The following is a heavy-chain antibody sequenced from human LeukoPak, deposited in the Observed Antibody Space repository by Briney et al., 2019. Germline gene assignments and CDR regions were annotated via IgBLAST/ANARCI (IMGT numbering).Heavy chain of an antibody. D-gene: IGHD1-26*01. V-gene: IGHV3-74*01. CDR1: GFTFSSYW. Sequence: SGGSLRLSCAASGFTFSSYWMHWVRQAPGKGLVWVSRINSDGSSTSYADSVKGRFTISRDNAKNTLYQQMNSLRAEDTAVYYCARENSGSYASDFDYWGQGTLVPSPQ. J-gene: IGHJ4*02. CDR3: ARENSGSYASDFDY. CDR2: INSDGSST.